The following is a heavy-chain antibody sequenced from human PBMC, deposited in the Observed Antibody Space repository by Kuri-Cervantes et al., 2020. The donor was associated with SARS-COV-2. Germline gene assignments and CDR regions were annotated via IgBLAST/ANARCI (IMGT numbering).Heavy chain of an antibody. CDR3: AKDGGPGYGDYVYFDY. V-gene: IGHV3-23*01. CDR2: ISGSGGST. D-gene: IGHD4-17*01. CDR1: GSTFSSYA. J-gene: IGHJ4*02. Sequence: GGSLRLSCAASGSTFSSYAMSWVRQAPGKGLEWISAISGSGGSTYYADSVKGRFTISRDNSKNTLYLQMNSLRAEDTAVYYCAKDGGPGYGDYVYFDYWGQGTLVTVSS.